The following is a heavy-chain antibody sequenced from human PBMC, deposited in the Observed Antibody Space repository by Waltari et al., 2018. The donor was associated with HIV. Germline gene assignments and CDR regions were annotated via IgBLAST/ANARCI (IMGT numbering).Heavy chain of an antibody. D-gene: IGHD5-12*01. J-gene: IGHJ6*02. CDR2: ISWNRGST. CDR3: AKGGVARSYYHYYGMDV. V-gene: IGHV3-9*01. CDR1: GFTFDDYA. Sequence: EVQLVESGGGLVQPGRSLRLSCAASGFTFDDYAMNWVRQAPGKVLEWVSGISWNRGSTGYADSVKGRFTISRDNAKNSLYLQMNSLRAEDTALYYCAKGGVARSYYHYYGMDVWGQGTTVTVSS.